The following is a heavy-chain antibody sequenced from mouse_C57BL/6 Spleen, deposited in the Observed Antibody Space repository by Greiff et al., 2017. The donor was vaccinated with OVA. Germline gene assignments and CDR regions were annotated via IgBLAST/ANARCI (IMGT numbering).Heavy chain of an antibody. CDR3: VRHGGNYDIFAY. CDR2: IRSKSNNYAT. CDR1: GFSFNTYA. Sequence: EVHLVESGGGLVQPKGSLKLSCAASGFSFNTYAMNWVRQAPGKGLEWVARIRSKSNNYATYYADSVKDRFTISRDDSESMLYLQMNNLKTEDTAMYYCVRHGGNYDIFAYWGQGTLVTVSA. V-gene: IGHV10-1*01. J-gene: IGHJ3*01. D-gene: IGHD2-1*01.